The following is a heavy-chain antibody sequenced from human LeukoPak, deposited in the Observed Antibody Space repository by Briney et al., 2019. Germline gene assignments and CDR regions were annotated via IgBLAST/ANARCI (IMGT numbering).Heavy chain of an antibody. V-gene: IGHV3-7*01. Sequence: QPGGSLRLSCAASGFPFSSYWMSWVRQAPGKGLEWVANIKQDGSDKYYVDSVKGRFSISRDNAKNSLYLQLNSLRADDTAVYYCARLTGTTGFDYWGSGNPGHRLL. D-gene: IGHD1-1*01. J-gene: IGHJ4*02. CDR1: GFPFSSYW. CDR3: ARLTGTTGFDY. CDR2: IKQDGSDK.